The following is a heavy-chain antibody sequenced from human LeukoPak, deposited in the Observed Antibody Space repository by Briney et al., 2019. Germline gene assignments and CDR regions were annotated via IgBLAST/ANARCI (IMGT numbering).Heavy chain of an antibody. Sequence: GESLKISCKGSGYSFTSYWIGWVRQMPGKGLEWMGIIYPGDSDTRYSPSFQGQVTISADKSISTAYLQWSSLKASDTAMYYCARLRSSGWYGGNYGMDVWGQGTTVTVSS. J-gene: IGHJ6*02. CDR2: IYPGDSDT. CDR3: ARLRSSGWYGGNYGMDV. CDR1: GYSFTSYW. D-gene: IGHD6-19*01. V-gene: IGHV5-51*01.